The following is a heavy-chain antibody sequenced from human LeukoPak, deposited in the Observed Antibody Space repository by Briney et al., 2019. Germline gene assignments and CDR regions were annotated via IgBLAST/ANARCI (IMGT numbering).Heavy chain of an antibody. D-gene: IGHD3-22*01. CDR3: ARSDSGYYDGYYYYYGMDV. V-gene: IGHV4-30-2*01. Sequence: PSQTLSLTCTVSGGSISSGGYYWSWIRQPPGKGLEWIGYIYHSGSTYYNPSLKSRVTISVDTSKNQFSLKLSSVTAADTAVYYCARSDSGYYDGYYYYYGMDVWGQGTTVTVSS. CDR1: GGSISSGGYY. J-gene: IGHJ6*02. CDR2: IYHSGST.